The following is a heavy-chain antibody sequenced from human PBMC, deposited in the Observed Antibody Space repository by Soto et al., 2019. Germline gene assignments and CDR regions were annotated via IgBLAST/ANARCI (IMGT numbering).Heavy chain of an antibody. CDR1: GFTLSSYG. V-gene: IGHV3-30*18. Sequence: QVQLVESGGGVVQPGRSLRLSCAASGFTLSSYGMHWVRQAPGKGLEWVAIISYDGSDKYYADSVKGRFTIPRDNSKNTLYLQMNGLRAEDTAVYYCAKAPVIAPVGWFDPWGQGTLVTVSS. CDR3: AKAPVIAPVGWFDP. D-gene: IGHD2-21*01. J-gene: IGHJ5*02. CDR2: ISYDGSDK.